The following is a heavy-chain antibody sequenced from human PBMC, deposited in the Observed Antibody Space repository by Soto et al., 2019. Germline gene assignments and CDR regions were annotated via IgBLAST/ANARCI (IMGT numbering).Heavy chain of an antibody. CDR1: GGTFSSDA. CDR3: ARLELRSALYHSGMDV. Sequence: SVPVSGKASGGTFSSDAVGWVRQGAGQGLEWMGGIIPIFGTANYAQKFQGRVTITADESTSTAYMELSSLRSEDTAVYYCARLELRSALYHSGMDVCGTGTT. J-gene: IGHJ6*04. CDR2: IIPIFGTA. V-gene: IGHV1-69*13. D-gene: IGHD1-7*01.